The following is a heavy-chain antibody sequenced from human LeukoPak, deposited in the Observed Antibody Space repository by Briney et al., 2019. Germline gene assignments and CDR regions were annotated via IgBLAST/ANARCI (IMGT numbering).Heavy chain of an antibody. J-gene: IGHJ4*02. Sequence: PGGSLRLSCAASGFTSSSYNIHWVRQAPGKGLEWVSYISSSGSYIHYIDSVKGRFTISRDNAKNLLYLQMNSLRVADTAVYYCARDPDGSSFYDCWGQGALVTVSS. CDR3: ARDPDGSSFYDC. D-gene: IGHD6-6*01. V-gene: IGHV3-21*06. CDR1: GFTSSSYN. CDR2: ISSSGSYI.